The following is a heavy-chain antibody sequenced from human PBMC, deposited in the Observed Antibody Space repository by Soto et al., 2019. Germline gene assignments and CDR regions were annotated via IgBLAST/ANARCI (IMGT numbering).Heavy chain of an antibody. CDR1: GGSIIIGGYY. J-gene: IGHJ6*02. CDR2: IYTSGST. Sequence: TEAVWITCQVSGGSIIIGGYYWTWIRQHPGKGLEWIGYIYTSGSTNYNPSLKSRVTMSVDTSKNQFSLKLSSVTAADTAVYYCARDFSHLFHYYGMDVWGQGTTVPVFS. D-gene: IGHD3-10*02. CDR3: ARDFSHLFHYYGMDV. V-gene: IGHV4-61*08.